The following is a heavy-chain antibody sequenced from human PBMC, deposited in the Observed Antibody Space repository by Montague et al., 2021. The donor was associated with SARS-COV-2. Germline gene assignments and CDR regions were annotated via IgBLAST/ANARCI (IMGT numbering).Heavy chain of an antibody. J-gene: IGHJ4*02. CDR2: IYYSGST. Sequence: SETLSLTCTVSGGSISSYSWSWIRQPPGKGLEWIGYIYYSGSTNYNPSLKSRVAISVDTSKNQFSLKLSSVTAADTAVYYCARHLYLHNWSYILDYWGQGTLVTVSS. CDR1: GGSISSYS. V-gene: IGHV4-59*08. CDR3: ARHLYLHNWSYILDY. D-gene: IGHD1-7*01.